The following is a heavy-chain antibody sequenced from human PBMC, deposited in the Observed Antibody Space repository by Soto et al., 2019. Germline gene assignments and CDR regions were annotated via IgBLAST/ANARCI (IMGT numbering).Heavy chain of an antibody. Sequence: SETLSLTCAVSGGSISSGGYSWSWIRQPPGKGLEWIGYIYHSGSTYYNPSLKSRVTISVDRSQNQFSLKLSSLTAADTAVYYCARAPTTVTTLDYWGQGTLVTVSS. CDR3: ARAPTTVTTLDY. J-gene: IGHJ4*02. V-gene: IGHV4-30-2*01. D-gene: IGHD4-17*01. CDR2: IYHSGST. CDR1: GGSISSGGYS.